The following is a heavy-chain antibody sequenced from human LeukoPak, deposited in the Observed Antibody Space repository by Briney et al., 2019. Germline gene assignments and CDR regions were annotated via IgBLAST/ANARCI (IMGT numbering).Heavy chain of an antibody. D-gene: IGHD5-24*01. Sequence: GSLRLSCVASGFSVSTYHMNWVRQAPGKGLEWVSVFYSDGTTYYSDSVKGRFTISRDNSKNTLHLQMNSLTPDDTAVYYCTRDRDAYNWAAFDIWGQGTLVTVSS. CDR1: GFSVSTYH. V-gene: IGHV3-66*02. CDR2: FYSDGTT. J-gene: IGHJ3*02. CDR3: TRDRDAYNWAAFDI.